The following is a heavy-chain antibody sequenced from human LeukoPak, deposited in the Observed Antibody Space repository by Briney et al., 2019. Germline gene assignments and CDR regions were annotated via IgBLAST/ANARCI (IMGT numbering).Heavy chain of an antibody. D-gene: IGHD3-3*01. Sequence: GGSLRLSCAASGFTFSSYSTNWVRQAPGKGLEWVSYISSSNSYIYYADSVKGRFTVSRDNAKNSVYLQMNSLRAEDTAVYYCARDSELLEWLPDSDLWGQGTLVTVSS. CDR1: GFTFSSYS. CDR3: ARDSELLEWLPDSDL. CDR2: ISSSNSYI. V-gene: IGHV3-21*05. J-gene: IGHJ5*02.